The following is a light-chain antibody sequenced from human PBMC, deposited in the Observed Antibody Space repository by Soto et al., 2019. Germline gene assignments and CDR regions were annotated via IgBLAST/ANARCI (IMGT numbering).Light chain of an antibody. CDR3: QHYNSYSEA. Sequence: DIQMTQSPSTLSASLGDTVTVTCRASQSIGRWLAWYQQKPGKAPKLRIFDASTLENGVPARFSGSRSGPEFSLTISSLQPDDFATYYCQHYNSYSEAFGQGTKV. J-gene: IGKJ1*01. CDR2: DAS. CDR1: QSIGRW. V-gene: IGKV1-5*01.